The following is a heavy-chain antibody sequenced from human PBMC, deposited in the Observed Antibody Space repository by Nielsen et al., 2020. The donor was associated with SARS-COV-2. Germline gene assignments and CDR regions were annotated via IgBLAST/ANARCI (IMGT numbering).Heavy chain of an antibody. Sequence: WVRQAPGQGLGWMGWINPNSGGTNYAQKFQGRVTMTRDTSISTAYMELSRLRSDDTAVYYCARMEGYSYGHVWGQGTLVTVSS. CDR2: INPNSGGT. D-gene: IGHD5-18*01. CDR3: ARMEGYSYGHV. J-gene: IGHJ4*02. V-gene: IGHV1-2*02.